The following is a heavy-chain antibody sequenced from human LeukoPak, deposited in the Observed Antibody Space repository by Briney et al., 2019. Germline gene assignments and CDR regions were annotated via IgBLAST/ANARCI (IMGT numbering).Heavy chain of an antibody. Sequence: NPSETLSLTCTVSGGSINSGDYYWSWIRQPPGKGLEWIGYIYFSGTAYYNPSLKSRVSLSVDTAKNQFSLKVTSVTAADTAVYFCARDSDDSYGRRGMSYLDSWGLGILVTVSS. CDR1: GGSINSGDYY. J-gene: IGHJ4*02. V-gene: IGHV4-30-4*01. CDR2: IYFSGTA. CDR3: ARDSDDSYGRRGMSYLDS. D-gene: IGHD5-18*01.